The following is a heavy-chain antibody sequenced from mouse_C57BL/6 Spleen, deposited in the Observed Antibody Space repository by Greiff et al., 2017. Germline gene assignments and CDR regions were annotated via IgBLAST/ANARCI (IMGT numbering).Heavy chain of an antibody. Sequence: EVKLVESGGGLVQPGGSLSLSCAASGFTFTDYYMSWVRQPPGKALEWLGFIRNKANGYTTEYSASVKGRFTISRDNSQSILYLQMNALRAEDSATYYCARSLNWSWYFDVWGTGTTVTVSS. D-gene: IGHD4-1*01. CDR3: ARSLNWSWYFDV. CDR1: GFTFTDYY. J-gene: IGHJ1*03. V-gene: IGHV7-3*01. CDR2: IRNKANGYTT.